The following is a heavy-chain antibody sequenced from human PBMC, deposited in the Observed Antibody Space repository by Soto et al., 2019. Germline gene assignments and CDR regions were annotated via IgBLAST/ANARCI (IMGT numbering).Heavy chain of an antibody. CDR3: ARVRMLWYGELSH. CDR1: GYTFMTYA. Sequence: QVQLVQSGAEVKKPGASVKISCKTSGYTFMTYALHWVRQAPGQRPEWMGWINPGNGNTEYSQKLQGRVTITRDTSARTVFTEVADMTSEDTAVYYCARVRMLWYGELSHWGQANQVIVSA. J-gene: IGHJ4*02. CDR2: INPGNGNT. D-gene: IGHD3-10*01. V-gene: IGHV1-3*01.